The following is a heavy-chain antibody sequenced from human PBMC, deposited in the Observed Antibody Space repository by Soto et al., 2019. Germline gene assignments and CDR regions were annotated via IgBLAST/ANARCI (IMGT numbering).Heavy chain of an antibody. D-gene: IGHD2-21*02. CDR1: GYTFTDYY. CDR3: ARDGQGTAPGGFYYYGLDV. V-gene: IGHV1-2*04. J-gene: IGHJ6*02. Sequence: QVQLVQSGAEVKKPGASLKVSCKASGYTFTDYYLHWVRQAPGQGLEWMGWINPSSGGTDYAQKFQGWVTMTTDTSTNTAYMDIKRLASDDTAVYWCARDGQGTAPGGFYYYGLDVWGQGTTVSVSS. CDR2: INPSSGGT.